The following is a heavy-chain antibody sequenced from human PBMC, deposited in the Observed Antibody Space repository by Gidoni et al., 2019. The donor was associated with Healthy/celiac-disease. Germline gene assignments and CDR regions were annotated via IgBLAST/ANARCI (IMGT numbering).Heavy chain of an antibody. CDR1: GFTFSSYA. Sequence: QVQLVESGGGVVQPGRSLRLSCAASGFTFSSYAMHWVRPAPGKGLEWVAVISYDGSNKYYADSVKGRFTISRDKSKNTLYLQMNSLRAEDTAVYYCAREAVSSEDDAFDIWGQGTMVTVSS. D-gene: IGHD2-2*01. V-gene: IGHV3-30-3*01. J-gene: IGHJ3*02. CDR3: AREAVSSEDDAFDI. CDR2: ISYDGSNK.